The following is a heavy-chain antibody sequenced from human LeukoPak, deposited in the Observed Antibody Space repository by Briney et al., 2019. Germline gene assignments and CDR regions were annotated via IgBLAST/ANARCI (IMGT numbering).Heavy chain of an antibody. CDR1: GGTFSSYA. CDR2: IIPIFGTA. CDR3: ARGRVAYYDFWSGPNWFDP. Sequence: SVKVSCKASGGTFSSYAISWVRQAPGQGLEWMGGIIPIFGTANYAQKFQGRATITTDESTSTAYMELSSLRSEDTAVYYCARGRVAYYDFWSGPNWFDPWGQGTLVTVSS. J-gene: IGHJ5*02. D-gene: IGHD3-3*01. V-gene: IGHV1-69*05.